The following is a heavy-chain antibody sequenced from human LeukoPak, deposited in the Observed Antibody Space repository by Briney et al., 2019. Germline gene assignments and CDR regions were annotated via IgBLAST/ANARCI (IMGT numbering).Heavy chain of an antibody. J-gene: IGHJ4*02. CDR1: GFTFRSYG. CDR2: IRYDGNNK. CDR3: ARGPSGYHNT. V-gene: IGHV3-30*02. D-gene: IGHD5-12*01. Sequence: GGSLRLSCAASGFTFRSYGMHWVRQAPGKGLEWVAFIRYDGNNKYYADSVKGRFTIFRDNSRNTLYLQMNSLRAEDTAVYYCARGPSGYHNTGGQGTLVTVSS.